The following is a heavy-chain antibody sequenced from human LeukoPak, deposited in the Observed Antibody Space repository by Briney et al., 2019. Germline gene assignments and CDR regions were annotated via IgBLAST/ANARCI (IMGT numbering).Heavy chain of an antibody. CDR2: IRSKAYGGTT. CDR1: GFTFGGYA. Sequence: GGSLRLSCTASGFTFGGYAMSWVRQAPGKGLEWVGFIRSKAYGGTTEYAASVKGRFTISRDDSKSIAYLQMNSLKTEDTAVYYCTRYLVDYWGQGTLVTVSS. V-gene: IGHV3-49*04. CDR3: TRYLVDY. J-gene: IGHJ4*02.